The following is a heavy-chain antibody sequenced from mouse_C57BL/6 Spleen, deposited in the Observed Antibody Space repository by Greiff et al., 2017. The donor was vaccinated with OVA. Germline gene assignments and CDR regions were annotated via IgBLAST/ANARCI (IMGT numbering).Heavy chain of an antibody. Sequence: VQLKQSGPELVKPGASVKISCKASGYSFTGYYMNWVKQSPEKSLEWIGEINPSTGGTTYNQKFKAKATLTVDKSSSTAYMQLKSLTSEDSAVYYCARPFYDPAWFAYWGQGTLVTVSA. D-gene: IGHD2-3*01. CDR3: ARPFYDPAWFAY. V-gene: IGHV1-42*01. CDR1: GYSFTGYY. J-gene: IGHJ3*01. CDR2: INPSTGGT.